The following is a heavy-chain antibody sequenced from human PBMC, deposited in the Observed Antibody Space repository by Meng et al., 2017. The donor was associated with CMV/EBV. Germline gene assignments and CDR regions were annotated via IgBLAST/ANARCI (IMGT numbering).Heavy chain of an antibody. CDR2: IYSGGSST. Sequence: GESLKISCAASGFTFSSYAMSWVRQAPGKGLEWVSVIYSGGSSTYYADSVKGRFTISRDNSKNTLYLQMNSLRAEDTAVYYCSRGTSFDYWGQGTPVTVSS. D-gene: IGHD2-2*01. CDR1: GFTFSSYA. J-gene: IGHJ4*02. V-gene: IGHV3-23*03. CDR3: SRGTSFDY.